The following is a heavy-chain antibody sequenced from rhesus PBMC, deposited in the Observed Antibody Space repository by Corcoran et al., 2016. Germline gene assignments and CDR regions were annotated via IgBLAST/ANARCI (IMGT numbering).Heavy chain of an antibody. V-gene: IGHV4S14*01. CDR1: GGSISGYYY. CDR3: ASPGYSYSFAYFDY. J-gene: IGHJ4*01. Sequence: QLPSQESGPVLVKPSETLSLTCAVSGGSISGYYYWSWIRQPPGKGMEWIGSIYCVGGSSYLNPSLESRVTLSVDTSKNQFSLKLSSVTAADTAVYYCASPGYSYSFAYFDYWGQGVLVTVSS. D-gene: IGHD5-12*01. CDR2: IYCVGGSS.